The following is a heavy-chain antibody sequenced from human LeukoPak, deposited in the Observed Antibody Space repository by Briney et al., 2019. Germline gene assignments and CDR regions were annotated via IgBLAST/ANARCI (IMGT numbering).Heavy chain of an antibody. CDR3: ARDFIVGATTDY. V-gene: IGHV1-2*02. Sequence: ASVKVSCKASGYTFTGYYMHWVRQAPGQGLEWMGWINPNSGGTNYAQKFQGRVTMTRDTSISTAYMELSRLRSDDTAVYYCARDFIVGATTDYWGQGTLATVSS. CDR1: GYTFTGYY. D-gene: IGHD1-26*01. J-gene: IGHJ4*02. CDR2: INPNSGGT.